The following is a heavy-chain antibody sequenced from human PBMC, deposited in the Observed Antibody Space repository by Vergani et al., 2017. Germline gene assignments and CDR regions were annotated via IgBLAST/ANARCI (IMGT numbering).Heavy chain of an antibody. CDR2: IYYSGST. Sequence: QVQLQESGPGLVKPSQTLSLTCTVSGGSISSGGYYWSWIRQHPGKGLEWIGYIYYSGSTYYNPSLKSRVTISVDTSKNQFSLKLSSVTAADTAVYYCAREAYYDSSGSFDAFDIWGQGTMVTVSS. CDR3: AREAYYDSSGSFDAFDI. V-gene: IGHV4-31*03. J-gene: IGHJ3*02. D-gene: IGHD3-22*01. CDR1: GGSISSGGYY.